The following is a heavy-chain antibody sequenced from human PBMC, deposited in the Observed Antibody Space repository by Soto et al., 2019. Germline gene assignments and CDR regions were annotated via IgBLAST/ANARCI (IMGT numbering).Heavy chain of an antibody. Sequence: ASVKVSCKASGYTFTSYGISWVRQAPGQGLEWMGWISAYDGNTNYAQKLQGRVTMTTDTSTSTAYMELRSLRSDDTAVYYCARVGSSWPRLSTDYWGQGTTVTVSS. D-gene: IGHD6-13*01. V-gene: IGHV1-18*01. CDR1: GYTFTSYG. J-gene: IGHJ4*03. CDR3: ARVGSSWPRLSTDY. CDR2: ISAYDGNT.